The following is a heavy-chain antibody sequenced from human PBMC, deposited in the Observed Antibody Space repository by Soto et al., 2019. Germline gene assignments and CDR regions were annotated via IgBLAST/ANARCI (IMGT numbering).Heavy chain of an antibody. CDR1: GFTFSSYW. CDR3: AREGQQLVRGKCYFDY. V-gene: IGHV3-7*01. D-gene: IGHD6-13*01. CDR2: IKQDGSEK. Sequence: EVQLVESGGGLVQPGGSLRLSCAASGFTFSSYWMSWVRQAPGKGLEWVANIKQDGSEKYYVDSVKGRFTISRDNAKNSRYRQRQSLRAEDTAVYYCAREGQQLVRGKCYFDYWGQGTLVTVSS. J-gene: IGHJ4*02.